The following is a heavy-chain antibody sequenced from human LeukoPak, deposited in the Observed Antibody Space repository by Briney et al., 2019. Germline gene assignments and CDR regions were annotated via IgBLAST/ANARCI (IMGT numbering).Heavy chain of an antibody. CDR3: AREREGTYYYDSSGYLDWFDP. CDR2: SYTSGST. J-gene: IGHJ5*02. V-gene: IGHV4-61*02. CDR1: GGSISSGSYY. Sequence: SQTLSLTCTVSGGSISSGSYYWSWIRQTAGKGLEWIGRSYTSGSTNYNPSLKSRVTISVDTSKNQFSLKLSSVTAADTAVYYCAREREGTYYYDSSGYLDWFDPWGQGTLVTVSS. D-gene: IGHD3-22*01.